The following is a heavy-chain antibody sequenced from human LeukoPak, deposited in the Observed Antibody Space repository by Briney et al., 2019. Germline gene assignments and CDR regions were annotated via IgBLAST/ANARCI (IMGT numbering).Heavy chain of an antibody. V-gene: IGHV3-73*01. Sequence: GSLKLSCAASGFAFSGSAMHWVRQASGKGLEWVGRIRSKANSYATAYAASVKGRFTISRDNSKNTLYLQMNSLRAEDTAVYYCAKDLRVFIIGEFDYWGQGTLVTVSS. CDR2: IRSKANSYAT. D-gene: IGHD3-10*01. CDR3: AKDLRVFIIGEFDY. CDR1: GFAFSGSA. J-gene: IGHJ4*02.